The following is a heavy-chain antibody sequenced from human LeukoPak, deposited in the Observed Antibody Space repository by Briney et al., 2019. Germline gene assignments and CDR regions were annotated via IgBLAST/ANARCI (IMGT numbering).Heavy chain of an antibody. CDR3: ARDQVVIFGVVINHYYGMDV. CDR1: GGTFSSYA. J-gene: IGHJ6*02. D-gene: IGHD3-3*01. Sequence: GASVKVSCKASGGTFSSYAISWARQAPGQGLEWMGGIIPIFGTANYAQKFQGRVTITADESTSTAYMELSSLRSEDTAVYYCARDQVVIFGVVINHYYGMDVWGQGTTVTVSS. CDR2: IIPIFGTA. V-gene: IGHV1-69*01.